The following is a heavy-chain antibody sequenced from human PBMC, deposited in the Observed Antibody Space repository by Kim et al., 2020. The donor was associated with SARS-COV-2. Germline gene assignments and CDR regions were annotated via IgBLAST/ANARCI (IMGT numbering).Heavy chain of an antibody. CDR2: IYYSGST. Sequence: SETLSLTCTVSGGSISSSSYYWGWIRQPPGKGLEWIGSIYYSGSTYYNPSLKSRATTSVDTSKNQFSLKLSSVTAADTAVYYCARHDGDWLSYYFDYWGQGTLVTVSS. CDR1: GGSISSSSYY. J-gene: IGHJ4*02. V-gene: IGHV4-39*01. D-gene: IGHD3-3*01. CDR3: ARHDGDWLSYYFDY.